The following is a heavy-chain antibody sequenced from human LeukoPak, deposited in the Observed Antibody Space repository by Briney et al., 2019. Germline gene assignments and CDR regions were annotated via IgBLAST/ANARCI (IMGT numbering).Heavy chain of an antibody. CDR3: ARGVPQTKIGYNWFDP. CDR1: GGTFSSYA. V-gene: IGHV1-69*05. CDR2: IIPIFGTA. Sequence: EASVKVSCKASGGTFSSYAIGWVRQAPGQGLEWMGGIIPIFGTANYAQKFQGRVTITTDESTSTAYMELSSLRSEDTAVYYCARGVPQTKIGYNWFDPWGQGTLVTVSS. J-gene: IGHJ5*02. D-gene: IGHD1/OR15-1a*01.